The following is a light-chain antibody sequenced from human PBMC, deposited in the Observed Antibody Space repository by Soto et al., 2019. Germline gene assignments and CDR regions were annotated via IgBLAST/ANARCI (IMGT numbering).Light chain of an antibody. J-gene: IGKJ1*01. CDR2: GAS. CDR1: QSISSY. CDR3: QQASGFPRT. Sequence: DIQMTQSPSSLSASVGDRVTITCRASQSISSYLNWYQQTPGKAPKLLIRGASTLHSGVPSRFSGSGSGTNFSLTISSLQPEDFATYYCQQASGFPRTFGQGTNVDIK. V-gene: IGKV1-39*01.